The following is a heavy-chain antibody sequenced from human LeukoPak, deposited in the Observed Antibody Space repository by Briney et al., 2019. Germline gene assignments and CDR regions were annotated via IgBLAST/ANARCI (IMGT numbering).Heavy chain of an antibody. CDR3: ARAPRYCSGGSCGRPYYYYMDV. CDR1: GYTFTGYY. Sequence: SVKDSCKASGYTFTGYYMHWVRQAPGPGREWMGWINPNSGGTNYAQKFQGRDTMTRDTSISTAYMELSRLRSDDTAVYYCARAPRYCSGGSCGRPYYYYMDVWGKGTTVTVSS. V-gene: IGHV1-2*02. D-gene: IGHD2-15*01. J-gene: IGHJ6*03. CDR2: INPNSGGT.